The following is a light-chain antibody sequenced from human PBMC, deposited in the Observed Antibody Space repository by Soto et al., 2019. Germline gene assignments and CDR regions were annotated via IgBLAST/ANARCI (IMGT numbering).Light chain of an antibody. CDR1: QSVISDY. J-gene: IGKJ1*01. Sequence: EIVLTQSPGTLSLSPGERATLSCRASQSVISDYVAWYQQKPGQAPRLLIYGASSRATGIPDRFSGSGSGTDFTLTISSLQPEDFATYSCQQSYSTTWTFGQGTKVDIK. CDR2: GAS. V-gene: IGKV3-20*01. CDR3: QQSYSTTWT.